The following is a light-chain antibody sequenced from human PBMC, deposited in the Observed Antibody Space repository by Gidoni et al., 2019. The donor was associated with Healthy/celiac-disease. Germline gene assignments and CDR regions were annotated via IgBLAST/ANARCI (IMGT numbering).Light chain of an antibody. J-gene: IGKJ4*01. CDR3: QQSYSTPT. CDR2: AAS. CDR1: QRISSY. Sequence: DIQMTQSPSSLSASVGDRVTITSRASQRISSYLNWYQQKPGKAPKLLIYAASSLQSGVPSRFSGSGSGTDFTLTISSLQPEDFATYYCQQSYSTPTFGGGTKVEIK. V-gene: IGKV1-39*01.